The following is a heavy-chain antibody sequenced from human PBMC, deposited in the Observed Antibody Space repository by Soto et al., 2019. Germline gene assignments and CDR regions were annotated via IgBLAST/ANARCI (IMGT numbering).Heavy chain of an antibody. J-gene: IGHJ2*01. CDR1: GFTFRSYA. Sequence: DVQLLESGGGLVQPGGSLRLSCAASGFTFRSYAMSWVRQAPGKGLEWVSGISGSGISTHYADSVKGRFTVSRDNSKNTLYMQMNSLRAEDTAVYNCAKEPFGPDGYFDLWGRGTLVTVSS. CDR2: ISGSGIST. V-gene: IGHV3-23*01. CDR3: AKEPFGPDGYFDL. D-gene: IGHD3-10*01.